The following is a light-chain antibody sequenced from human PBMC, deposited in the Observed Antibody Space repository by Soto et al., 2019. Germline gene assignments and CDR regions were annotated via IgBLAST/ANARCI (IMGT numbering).Light chain of an antibody. Sequence: DTPMTQSPSTLSAYVGDRDTIHCRASQSISSRLAWYQQKPGKAPKFLVYDASNLESGVPSRFSGSGSGTEFTLTISSLQPDDFATYYCQQYNSYSVTFGQGTKVDIK. CDR3: QQYNSYSVT. J-gene: IGKJ1*01. V-gene: IGKV1-5*01. CDR1: QSISSR. CDR2: DAS.